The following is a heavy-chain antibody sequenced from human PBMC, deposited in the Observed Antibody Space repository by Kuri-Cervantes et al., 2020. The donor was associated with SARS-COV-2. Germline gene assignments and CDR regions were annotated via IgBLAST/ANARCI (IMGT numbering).Heavy chain of an antibody. Sequence: GSLRLSCTVSGGSISSYYWSCIRQPPGKGLEWIGYIYYSGSTNYNPSLKSRVTISVDTSKNQFSLKLSSVTAADTALYYCARERNSGIDYWGQGTLVTVSS. V-gene: IGHV4-59*01. CDR2: IYYSGST. CDR3: ARERNSGIDY. D-gene: IGHD1-26*01. J-gene: IGHJ4*02. CDR1: GGSISSYY.